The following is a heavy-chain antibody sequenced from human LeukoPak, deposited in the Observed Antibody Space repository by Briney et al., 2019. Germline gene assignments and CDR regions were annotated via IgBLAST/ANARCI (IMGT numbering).Heavy chain of an antibody. D-gene: IGHD3-10*01. J-gene: IGHJ5*02. V-gene: IGHV4-59*08. CDR3: ARSEAGYYFGSGSPPPNWLDP. Sequence: SETLSLTCTVSGGSISSYYWSWIRQPPGKGLEWIGYIYYSGSTNYNPSLKSRVTISVDTSKNQFSLKLSSVTAADTAVYYCARSEAGYYFGSGSPPPNWLDPWGQGTLVTVSS. CDR1: GGSISSYY. CDR2: IYYSGST.